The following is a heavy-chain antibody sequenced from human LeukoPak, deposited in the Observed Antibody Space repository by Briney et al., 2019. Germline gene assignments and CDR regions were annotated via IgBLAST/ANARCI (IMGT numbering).Heavy chain of an antibody. CDR3: ARTRSRGTCDY. CDR1: DGSISGNY. V-gene: IGHV4-59*01. Sequence: PSETLSLTCTVSDGSISGNYWSWIRQPPGKGLEWIGYIYYSGSTNYSPSLKSRVTISVDLSKNQFSLKLNSVTAADTAVYYCARTRSRGTCDYWGQGTLVTVSS. CDR2: IYYSGST. D-gene: IGHD5-24*01. J-gene: IGHJ4*02.